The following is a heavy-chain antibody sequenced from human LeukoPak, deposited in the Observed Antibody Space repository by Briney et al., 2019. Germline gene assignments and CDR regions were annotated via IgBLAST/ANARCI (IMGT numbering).Heavy chain of an antibody. V-gene: IGHV3-7*01. D-gene: IGHD6-13*01. CDR2: IKQDESER. CDR3: ARGHSSWYHLWYFDY. J-gene: IGHJ4*02. Sequence: GGSLRLSCEGSGFSFSGYWMTWVRQSPGKGPEWVANIKQDESERYTVDSVKGRFTISRDNAKNSVYLHMNSLRAEDTAVYYCARGHSSWYHLWYFDYWGQGTLVTVSS. CDR1: GFSFSGYW.